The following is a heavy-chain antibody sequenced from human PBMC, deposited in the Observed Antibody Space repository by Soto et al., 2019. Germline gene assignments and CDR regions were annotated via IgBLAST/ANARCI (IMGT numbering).Heavy chain of an antibody. Sequence: QVQLVQSGGEVRKPGASVKVSCKASGYTFTTYGISWVRQAPGQGLEWMGWISPYNGTTKYAEKFQGEMTMTTDTATSTAYMDLRSLRSDDTAVYYCARDGERDNGLKFYYYLHGMDAWGQGTRVTVA. J-gene: IGHJ6*02. CDR2: ISPYNGTT. V-gene: IGHV1-18*04. CDR3: ARDGERDNGLKFYYYLHGMDA. CDR1: GYTFTTYG. D-gene: IGHD2-8*01.